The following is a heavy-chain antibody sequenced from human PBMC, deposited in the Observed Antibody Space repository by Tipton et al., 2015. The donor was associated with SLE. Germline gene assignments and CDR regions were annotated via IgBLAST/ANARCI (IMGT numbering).Heavy chain of an antibody. CDR3: ARHDTNYGRNWFDP. D-gene: IGHD2-8*01. Sequence: TLSLTCTVSGGSINSYYWSWIRQPPGKGLEWIGYVYYTETASYNPSLKSRVTMSVDTSKNHFSLKLSSVTAADTAVYYCARHDTNYGRNWFDPWGQGTLVTVSS. CDR1: GGSINSYY. V-gene: IGHV4-59*08. J-gene: IGHJ5*02. CDR2: VYYTETA.